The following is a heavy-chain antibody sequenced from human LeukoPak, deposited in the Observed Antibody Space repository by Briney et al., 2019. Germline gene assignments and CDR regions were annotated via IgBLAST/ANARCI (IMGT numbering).Heavy chain of an antibody. CDR2: IWYDGSNK. V-gene: IGHV3-33*01. J-gene: IGHJ4*02. CDR1: GFTFSSYG. D-gene: IGHD4-17*01. CDR3: ARRTGMTTPFSF. Sequence: GGSLRPSCAASGFTFSSYGMHWVRQAPGKGLEWVAVIWYDGSNKYYADSVKGRFTISRDNSKNTLYLQMNSLRAEDTAVYYCARRTGMTTPFSFWGQGTLVTVSS.